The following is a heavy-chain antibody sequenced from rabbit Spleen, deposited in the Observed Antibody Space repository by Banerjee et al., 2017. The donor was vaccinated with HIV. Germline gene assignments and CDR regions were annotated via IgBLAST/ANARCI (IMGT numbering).Heavy chain of an antibody. CDR3: ARFYAGYGDFGFAAM. V-gene: IGHV1S40*01. D-gene: IGHD7-1*01. J-gene: IGHJ6*01. CDR2: IYVGSSSNT. Sequence: QSLEESGGDLVKPGASLTLTCTASGFSFSSKYWICWVRQAPGKGLEWIACIYVGSSSNTYYASWAKGRFTISKTSSTTVTLQMTSPTAADTATYFCARFYAGYGDFGFAAMWGPGTLVTVS. CDR1: GFSFSSKYW.